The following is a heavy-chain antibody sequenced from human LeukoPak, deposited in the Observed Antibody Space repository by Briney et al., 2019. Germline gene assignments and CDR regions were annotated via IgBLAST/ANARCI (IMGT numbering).Heavy chain of an antibody. CDR3: ARGRYHYDILTGYPTPYYYYGMDV. V-gene: IGHV4-34*01. J-gene: IGHJ6*02. CDR2: INHSGST. D-gene: IGHD3-9*01. CDR1: GGSFSGYY. Sequence: PSETLSLTCAVYGGSFSGYYWSWIRQPPGKGLEWIGEINHSGSTNYNPSLKSRVTISVDTSKNQFSLKLSSVTAADTAVYYCARGRYHYDILTGYPTPYYYYGMDVWGQGTTVTVSS.